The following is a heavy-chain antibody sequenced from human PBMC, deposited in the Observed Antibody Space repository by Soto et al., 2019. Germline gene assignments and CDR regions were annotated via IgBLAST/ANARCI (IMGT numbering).Heavy chain of an antibody. CDR3: ARVGFPRYFSGHFDY. D-gene: IGHD3-10*01. CDR2: INPNSGGT. J-gene: IGHJ4*02. CDR1: GYTFTGYY. Sequence: ASVKVSCKXSGYTFTGYYMHWVRQAPGQGLEWMGWINPNSGGTNYAQKFQGWVTMTRDTSISTAYMELSRLRSDDTAVYYCARVGFPRYFSGHFDYWGQGTLVTVSS. V-gene: IGHV1-2*04.